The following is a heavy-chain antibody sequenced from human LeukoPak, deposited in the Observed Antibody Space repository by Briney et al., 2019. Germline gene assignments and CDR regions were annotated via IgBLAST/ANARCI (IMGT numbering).Heavy chain of an antibody. V-gene: IGHV1-18*01. Sequence: ASVSVSCKASGDTFTSYGISWVRQAPGQGLEWMGWISAYNGNTNYAQKLQGRVTLTTDTSTSTAYMELRSLRSDDTAVYYCARDSGIQGVDYWGQGTLVTVSS. D-gene: IGHD3-16*01. CDR2: ISAYNGNT. J-gene: IGHJ4*02. CDR1: GDTFTSYG. CDR3: ARDSGIQGVDY.